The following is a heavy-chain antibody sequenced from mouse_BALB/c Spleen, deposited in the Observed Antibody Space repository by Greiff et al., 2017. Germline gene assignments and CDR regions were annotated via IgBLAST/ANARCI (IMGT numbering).Heavy chain of an antibody. J-gene: IGHJ4*01. CDR3: ARERNGYYDYYAMDY. CDR2: ISSGSSTI. D-gene: IGHD2-3*01. Sequence: EVQVVESGGGLVQPGGSRKLSCAASGFTFSSFGMHWVRQAPEKGLEWVAYISSGSSTIYYADTVKGRFTISRDNPKNTLFLQMTSLRSEDTAMYYCARERNGYYDYYAMDYWGQGTSVTVSS. V-gene: IGHV5-17*02. CDR1: GFTFSSFG.